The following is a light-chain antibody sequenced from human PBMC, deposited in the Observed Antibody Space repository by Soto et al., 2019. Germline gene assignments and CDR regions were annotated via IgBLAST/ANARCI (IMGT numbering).Light chain of an antibody. Sequence: EIVLPPSPGTLSLSPVERATLSCRASQSISGTLAWYQQKPGQAPRLLIYGASTRATSFPARFSGSGSGTDFTLTISSLQSEDFAVYYCQQYNNWPWTFGQGTKVDIK. CDR1: QSISGT. J-gene: IGKJ1*01. V-gene: IGKV3-15*01. CDR3: QQYNNWPWT. CDR2: GAS.